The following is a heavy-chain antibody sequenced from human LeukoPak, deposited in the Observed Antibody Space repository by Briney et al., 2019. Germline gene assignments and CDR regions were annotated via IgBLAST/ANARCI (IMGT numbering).Heavy chain of an antibody. Sequence: GGSLRLSCAVSGFPFTTYNMNWVRQAPGKGLEWVSYIDSSSSTIYYADSVKGRFTVSRDNAKNSLYLQMNSLRAEDTAVYYCARGYPVKNPYYDFWSGYLLDPRPIDYWGQGTLVTVSS. V-gene: IGHV3-48*01. CDR2: IDSSSSTI. CDR3: ARGYPVKNPYYDFWSGYLLDPRPIDY. D-gene: IGHD3-3*01. J-gene: IGHJ4*02. CDR1: GFPFTTYN.